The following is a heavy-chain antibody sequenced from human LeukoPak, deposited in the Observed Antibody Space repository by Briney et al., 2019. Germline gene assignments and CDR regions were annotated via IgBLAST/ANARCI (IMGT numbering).Heavy chain of an antibody. CDR2: ISGSGGST. CDR1: GFTFSSYA. V-gene: IGHV3-23*01. Sequence: QPGGSLRLSCAASGFTFSSYAMSWVRQAPGKGLEWVSAISGSGGSTYYADSVKGRFTISRDNSKNTLYLQMNSLRAEDTAVYYCAKDLRILLWFGELPTLFDYWGQGTLVTVSS. D-gene: IGHD3-10*01. J-gene: IGHJ4*02. CDR3: AKDLRILLWFGELPTLFDY.